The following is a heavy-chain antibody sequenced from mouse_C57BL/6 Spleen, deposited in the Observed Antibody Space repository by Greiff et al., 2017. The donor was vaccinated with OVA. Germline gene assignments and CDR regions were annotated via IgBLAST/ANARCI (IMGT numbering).Heavy chain of an antibody. D-gene: IGHD1-1*01. V-gene: IGHV1-55*01. CDR3: ARSVFITTVVAGDWYFDV. CDR2: IYPGSGST. Sequence: VQLQQPGAELVKPGASVKMSCKASGYTFTSYWITWVKQRPGQGLEWIGDIYPGSGSTNYNEKFKSKATLTVDTSSSTAYMQLSSLTSEDSAVYYCARSVFITTVVAGDWYFDVWGTGTTVTVSS. J-gene: IGHJ1*03. CDR1: GYTFTSYW.